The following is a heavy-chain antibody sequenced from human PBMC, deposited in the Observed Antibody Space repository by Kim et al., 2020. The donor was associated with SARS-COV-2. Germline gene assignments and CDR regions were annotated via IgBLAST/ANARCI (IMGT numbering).Heavy chain of an antibody. Sequence: ASKYYAEAGRCRFTVSRDSARNSLYWQMKSLRAEDTAVYYCVKGAWLDYWGPGTLVTVSS. J-gene: IGHJ4*02. CDR2: ASK. V-gene: IGHV3-23*01. D-gene: IGHD5-12*01. CDR3: VKGAWLDY.